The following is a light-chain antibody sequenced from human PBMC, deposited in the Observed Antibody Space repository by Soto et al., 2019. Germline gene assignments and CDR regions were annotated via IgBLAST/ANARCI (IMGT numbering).Light chain of an antibody. V-gene: IGLV2-14*01. CDR2: EVS. J-gene: IGLJ1*01. Sequence: QSALTQPASVSGSPGQSITISCTGTSSDVGGYNYVSWYQQHPGKAPKLMIYEVSNRPSGVSNRFSGSKSGNTASLTISGLQAEDEADYYCSSHTRRSTLYVFGTGPKVTVL. CDR3: SSHTRRSTLYV. CDR1: SSDVGGYNY.